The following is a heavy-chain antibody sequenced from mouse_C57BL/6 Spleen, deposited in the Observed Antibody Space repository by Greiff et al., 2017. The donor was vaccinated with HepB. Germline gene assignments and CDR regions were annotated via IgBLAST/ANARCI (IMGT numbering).Heavy chain of an antibody. V-gene: IGHV1-81*01. D-gene: IGHD1-1*01. J-gene: IGHJ1*03. CDR1: GYTFTSYG. CDR2: IYPRSGNT. Sequence: VQLKESGAELARPGASVKLSCKASGYTFTSYGISWVKQRTGQGLEWIGEIYPRSGNTYYNEKFKGKATLTADKSSSTAYMELRSLTSEDSAVYFCAREEDDYYGSRDWYFDVWGTGTTVTVSS. CDR3: AREEDDYYGSRDWYFDV.